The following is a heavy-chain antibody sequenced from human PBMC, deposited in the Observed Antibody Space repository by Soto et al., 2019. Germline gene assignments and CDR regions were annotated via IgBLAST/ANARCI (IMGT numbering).Heavy chain of an antibody. Sequence: GGSLRLSCAASGFTFSNAWMNWVRQAPGKGLEWVGRIKSKTDGGTTDYAAPVKGRFTISRDDSKNTLYLQMNSLKTEDTAVYYCTTDGGKYYYDSSGYYPLPAFDIWGQGTMVTVSS. V-gene: IGHV3-15*07. CDR3: TTDGGKYYYDSSGYYPLPAFDI. CDR1: GFTFSNAW. D-gene: IGHD3-22*01. J-gene: IGHJ3*02. CDR2: IKSKTDGGTT.